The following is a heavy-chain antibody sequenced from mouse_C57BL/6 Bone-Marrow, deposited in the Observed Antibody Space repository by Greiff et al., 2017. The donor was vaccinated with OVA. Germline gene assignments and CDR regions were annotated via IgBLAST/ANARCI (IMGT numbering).Heavy chain of an antibody. V-gene: IGHV5-15*01. Sequence: EVKLMESGGGLVQPGGSLKLSCAASGFTFSDYGMAWVRQAPRKGPEWVAFISNLAYSIYSADTVTGRFTISRENAKNTLYLEMSSLRSEDTAMYYCASYYDYDGGFAYWGQGTLVTVSA. CDR1: GFTFSDYG. CDR3: ASYYDYDGGFAY. CDR2: ISNLAYSI. J-gene: IGHJ3*01. D-gene: IGHD2-4*01.